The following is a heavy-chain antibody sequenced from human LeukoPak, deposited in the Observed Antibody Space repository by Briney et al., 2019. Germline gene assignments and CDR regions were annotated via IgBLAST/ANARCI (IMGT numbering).Heavy chain of an antibody. V-gene: IGHV5-51*01. CDR3: ARRGWEEFCGARDYFDY. Sequence: GESLKISCQGSGYTFNSRSIAWVRQMPGKGLEWMGIIYPDDSDTTYSPSFEGHVTISVDKSIATAYLHWGSLKASDTAVYYCARRGWEEFCGARDYFDYWGQGTLVTVAS. J-gene: IGHJ4*02. CDR2: IYPDDSDT. D-gene: IGHD2/OR15-2a*01. CDR1: GYTFNSRS.